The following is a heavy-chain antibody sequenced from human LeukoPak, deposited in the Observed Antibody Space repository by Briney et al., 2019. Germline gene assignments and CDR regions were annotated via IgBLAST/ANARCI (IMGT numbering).Heavy chain of an antibody. D-gene: IGHD3-10*02. CDR3: ARGGAPCSGVYYLGGDY. J-gene: IGHJ4*02. V-gene: IGHV4-59*08. Sequence: PSETLSLTCAVSGGSISTYYWSWIRQPPGKGLEWIGYIYYIGSTSYNPSLKSRVTISVDTSKKQFSLKLSSVTAADTAVYYCARGGAPCSGVYYLGGDYWGQGTLVTVSS. CDR2: IYYIGST. CDR1: GGSISTYY.